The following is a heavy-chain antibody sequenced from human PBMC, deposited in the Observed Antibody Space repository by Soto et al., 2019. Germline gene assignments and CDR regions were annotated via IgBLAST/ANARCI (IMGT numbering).Heavy chain of an antibody. CDR2: ISGSGSTI. Sequence: QVQLVESGGGLVKPGGSLRLSCAASGFTFSDNYMSWIRQAPGKGLEWVSHISGSGSTIYFADSVKGRFTISRDTAKNSLYLQMNSLRAEDTAVYYCARDCSSSSCYGYFQHWGQGTRVTVSS. CDR1: GFTFSDNY. D-gene: IGHD2-2*01. J-gene: IGHJ1*01. CDR3: ARDCSSSSCYGYFQH. V-gene: IGHV3-11*01.